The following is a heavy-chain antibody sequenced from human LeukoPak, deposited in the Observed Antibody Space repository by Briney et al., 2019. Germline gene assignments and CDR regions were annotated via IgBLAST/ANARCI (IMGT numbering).Heavy chain of an antibody. CDR1: GGTFSRYG. D-gene: IGHD3-16*01. V-gene: IGHV1-69*04. CDR3: ARGFESSTSYVSDFDF. Sequence: GASVWVSCKASGGTFSRYGISWVRQAPGQGLEWMGRIIPILGITNYAQKFQGRVTITADKSTTTAYMELSSLRSEDTAVYFCARGFESSTSYVSDFDFWGQGSVVTVSS. J-gene: IGHJ4*02. CDR2: IIPILGIT.